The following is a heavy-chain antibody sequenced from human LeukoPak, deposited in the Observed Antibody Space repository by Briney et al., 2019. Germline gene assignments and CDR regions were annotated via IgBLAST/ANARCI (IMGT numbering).Heavy chain of an antibody. CDR3: AKAGYDILTGYSPWDYYYYMDV. D-gene: IGHD3-9*01. V-gene: IGHV3-23*01. Sequence: GGSLILSCAASGFTFSSYAMSWVRQAPGKGPEWVSAISGSGGSTYYADSVKGRFTISRDNSKNTLYLQMNSLRAEDTAVYYCAKAGYDILTGYSPWDYYYYMDVWGKGTTVTVSS. J-gene: IGHJ6*03. CDR2: ISGSGGST. CDR1: GFTFSSYA.